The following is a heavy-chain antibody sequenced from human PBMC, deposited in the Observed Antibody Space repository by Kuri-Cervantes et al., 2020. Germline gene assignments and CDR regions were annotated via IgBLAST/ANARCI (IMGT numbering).Heavy chain of an antibody. CDR3: ATSPEYSSSWYFLRPRDAFDI. J-gene: IGHJ3*02. D-gene: IGHD6-13*01. CDR2: MNPNSGNT. V-gene: IGHV1-8*01. CDR1: GYTFTSYD. Sequence: ASVKVSCKASGYTFTSYDINWVRQATGQGLEWMGWMNPNSGNTGYAQKFQGRVTMTRNTSISTAYMELSSLRSEDTAVYYCATSPEYSSSWYFLRPRDAFDIWGQGTMVTDSS.